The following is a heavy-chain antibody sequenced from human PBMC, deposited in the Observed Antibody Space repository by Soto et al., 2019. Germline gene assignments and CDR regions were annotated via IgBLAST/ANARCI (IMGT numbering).Heavy chain of an antibody. D-gene: IGHD6-19*01. CDR3: ASRPRGSVAGTLDS. CDR2: ISGSGGST. V-gene: IGHV3-23*01. J-gene: IGHJ5*01. Sequence: EVQLLESGGGLVQPGGSLRLSCAASGFTFSSYAMSWVRQAPGKGLEWVSAISGSGGSTYYADSVKGRFTISRDNSKNTLYLQMNSLSVEDTAIYYCASRPRGSVAGTLDSWGQGSLVTVS. CDR1: GFTFSSYA.